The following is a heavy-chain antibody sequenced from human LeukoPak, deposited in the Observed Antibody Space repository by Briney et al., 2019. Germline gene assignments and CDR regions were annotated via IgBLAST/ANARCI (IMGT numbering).Heavy chain of an antibody. J-gene: IGHJ4*02. V-gene: IGHV1-46*01. CDR1: GYTFTSYY. CDR2: INPSGGST. Sequence: GASVKVSCTASGYTFTSYYMHWVRQAPGQGLEWMGIINPSGGSTSYAQKFQGRVTMTRDTSTSTVYMELSSLRSEDTAVYYCARDRFGLYYDFWSGKGSFDYWGQGTLVTVSS. D-gene: IGHD3-3*01. CDR3: ARDRFGLYYDFWSGKGSFDY.